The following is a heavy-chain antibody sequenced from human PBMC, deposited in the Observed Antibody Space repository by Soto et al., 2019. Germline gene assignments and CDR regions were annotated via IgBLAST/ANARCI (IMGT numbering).Heavy chain of an antibody. CDR1: GGTFSSYA. Sequence: SVKVSCKXSGGTFSSYAISWVRQAPGQGLEWMGGIIPIFGTANYAQKFQGRVTITADESTSTAYMELSSLRSEDTAVYYCARSTIAARPTFDYYYGMDVWGQGTTVTVSS. CDR3: ARSTIAARPTFDYYYGMDV. CDR2: IIPIFGTA. V-gene: IGHV1-69*13. J-gene: IGHJ6*02. D-gene: IGHD6-6*01.